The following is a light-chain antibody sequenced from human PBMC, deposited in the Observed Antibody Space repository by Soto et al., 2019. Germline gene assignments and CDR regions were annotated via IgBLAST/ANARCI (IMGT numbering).Light chain of an antibody. V-gene: IGKV1-27*01. CDR3: QKYNSDPPWT. J-gene: IGKJ1*01. CDR2: GAS. Sequence: DIQMTQSPSSLSASVGDRVTITCRASQGIRNYLAWYQQKPGKVPKLLIYGASTLQSGVPSRLSGSGSGTEFTLTISSLQPEDVASYYCQKYNSDPPWTFGQGTKVEIK. CDR1: QGIRNY.